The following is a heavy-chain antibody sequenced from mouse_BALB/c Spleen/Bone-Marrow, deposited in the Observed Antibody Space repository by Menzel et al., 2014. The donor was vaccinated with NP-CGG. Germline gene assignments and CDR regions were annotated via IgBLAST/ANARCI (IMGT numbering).Heavy chain of an antibody. J-gene: IGHJ2*01. D-gene: IGHD1-2*01. V-gene: IGHV1-7*01. CDR3: ARSYYGYLYYFDY. Sequence: QVHVKQSGAELAKPGASVKMSCKASGYTFXSYWMHWVKQRPGQGLEWVGYINPSTGYTEYNQKFKDKATLTADKSSSTAYMQLSSLTSEDSAVYYCARSYYGYLYYFDYWGQGTTLTVSS. CDR2: INPSTGYT. CDR1: GYTFXSYW.